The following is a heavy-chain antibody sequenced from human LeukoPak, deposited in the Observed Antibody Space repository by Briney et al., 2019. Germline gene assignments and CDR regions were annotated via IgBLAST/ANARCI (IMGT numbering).Heavy chain of an antibody. D-gene: IGHD6-13*01. CDR3: ARVGSSWSKGSNWFDP. CDR2: IYYSGST. Sequence: PSETLSLTCTVSGGSISSYYWSWIRQPPGKGLEWVGYIYYSGSTNYNPSLKSRVTISVDTSKNQFSLKLSSVTAADTAVYYCARVGSSWSKGSNWFDPWGQGALVTVSS. CDR1: GGSISSYY. V-gene: IGHV4-59*12. J-gene: IGHJ5*02.